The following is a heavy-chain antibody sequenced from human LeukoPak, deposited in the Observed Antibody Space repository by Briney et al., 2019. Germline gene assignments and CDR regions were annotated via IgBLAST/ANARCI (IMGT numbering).Heavy chain of an antibody. D-gene: IGHD2-15*01. CDR3: AKRGSSVNATPRDYFDY. CDR1: GFTFSVHA. J-gene: IGHJ4*02. Sequence: GGSLRLSCAASGFTFSVHAMSWVRQAPGKGLEWVSVISGSGDSTYYADSVKGRFTISRDNSKNTLYLQMNSLRAEDTAVYFCAKRGSSVNATPRDYFDYWGQGNLVTVSS. V-gene: IGHV3-23*01. CDR2: ISGSGDST.